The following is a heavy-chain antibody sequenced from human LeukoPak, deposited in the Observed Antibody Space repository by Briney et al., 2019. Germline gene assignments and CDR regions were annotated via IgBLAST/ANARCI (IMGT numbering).Heavy chain of an antibody. D-gene: IGHD2/OR15-2a*01. J-gene: IGHJ1*01. CDR1: GGSIRNYY. Sequence: PSETLSLTCTVSGGSIRNYYWSWIRQPPGKGLEWIGYIYYSGSTNYNPSLKSRVTISVDTSKNQFSLKLSSVTAADTAVYYCAGDRSGTTEYWGQGTLVTVSS. V-gene: IGHV4-59*01. CDR3: AGDRSGTTEY. CDR2: IYYSGST.